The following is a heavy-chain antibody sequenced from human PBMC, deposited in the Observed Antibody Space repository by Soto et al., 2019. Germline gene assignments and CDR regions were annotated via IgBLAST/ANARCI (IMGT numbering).Heavy chain of an antibody. J-gene: IGHJ6*02. CDR1: GFTFSSYA. Sequence: GGSLRLSCAASGFTFSSYAMSWVRQAPGKGLEWVSAISGSGGSTYYADSVKGRFTISRDNSKNTLYLQMNSLRAEDTAVYYCANGPETYGSGRYFYYYYGMDVWGQGTPVTVSS. CDR3: ANGPETYGSGRYFYYYYGMDV. D-gene: IGHD3-10*01. V-gene: IGHV3-23*01. CDR2: ISGSGGST.